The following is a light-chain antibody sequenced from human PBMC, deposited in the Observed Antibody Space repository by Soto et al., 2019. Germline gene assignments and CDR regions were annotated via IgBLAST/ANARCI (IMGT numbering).Light chain of an antibody. J-gene: IGLJ1*01. Sequence: QSVLTQPPSVSGAPGQRVTISCTGSTSNIGAGYDYVSWYQQHPGKPPKLIIYNVNNRPSGVSFRFSGSKSANTASLTISGLQTEDEADYYCLSHTTRRIYVFGPGTKVTVL. CDR1: TSNIGAGYDY. CDR2: NVN. CDR3: LSHTTRRIYV. V-gene: IGLV2-14*03.